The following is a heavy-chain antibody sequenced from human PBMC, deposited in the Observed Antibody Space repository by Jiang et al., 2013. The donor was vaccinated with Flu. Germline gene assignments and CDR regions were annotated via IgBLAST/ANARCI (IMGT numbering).Heavy chain of an antibody. CDR3: ARDRRKLEPTALYYMDV. CDR2: MNPNSGNT. CDR1: GYTFTSYD. V-gene: IGHV1-8*02. D-gene: IGHD1-1*01. Sequence: SVKVSCKASGYTFTSYDINWVRQATGQGLEWMGWMNPNSGNTGYAQKLQGRVTMTTDTSTSTAYMELRSLRSDDTAVYYCARDRRKLEPTALYYMDVWGKETTVTVSS. J-gene: IGHJ6*03.